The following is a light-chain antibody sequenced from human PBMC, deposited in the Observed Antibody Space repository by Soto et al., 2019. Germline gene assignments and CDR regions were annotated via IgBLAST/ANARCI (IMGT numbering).Light chain of an antibody. V-gene: IGKV1-9*01. CDR2: AAS. Sequence: IQLSHSPTSVSLSLNDIVTITFRASQGISSYLAWYQQKPGKAPKLLIYAASTLQSGVPSRFSGSGSGTDFTLTISSLQPEDFATYYCQQLNSHPLSFGGGTKVDIK. J-gene: IGKJ4*01. CDR3: QQLNSHPLS. CDR1: QGISSY.